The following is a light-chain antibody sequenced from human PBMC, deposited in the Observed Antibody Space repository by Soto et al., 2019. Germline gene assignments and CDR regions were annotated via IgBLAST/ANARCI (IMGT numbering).Light chain of an antibody. V-gene: IGKV1-9*01. Sequence: DIQMTPSPSTLSASVGGSVTIPCRASQGISSFLAWYQQKPGKAPKLLIYAAYTLQSGVPSRFSGSGSGTDFTLTISSLQPEDFATYFCQQLNSYPITFGQGTRLENK. CDR2: AAY. J-gene: IGKJ5*01. CDR1: QGISSF. CDR3: QQLNSYPIT.